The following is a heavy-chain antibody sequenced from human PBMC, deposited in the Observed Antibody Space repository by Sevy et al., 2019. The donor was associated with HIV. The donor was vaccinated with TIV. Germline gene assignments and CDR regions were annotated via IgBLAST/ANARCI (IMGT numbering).Heavy chain of an antibody. CDR1: GSTFRDYA. CDR3: TTQRGYDFWSGLAPYGMDV. CDR2: MRSNACGGTT. J-gene: IGHJ6*02. V-gene: IGHV3-49*03. Sequence: GGSLRLSCTASGSTFRDYAVSWFRQAPGKGLEWVGFMRSNACGGTTEYAASVKGRFTMSRDDSKTIAYLQMNSLKTDDTAMYYCTTQRGYDFWSGLAPYGMDVWGQGTTVTVSS. D-gene: IGHD3-3*01.